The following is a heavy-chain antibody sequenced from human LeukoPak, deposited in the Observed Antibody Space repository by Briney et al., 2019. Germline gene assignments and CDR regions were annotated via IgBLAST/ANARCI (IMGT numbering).Heavy chain of an antibody. D-gene: IGHD2-15*01. CDR2: IYHSGST. J-gene: IGHJ4*02. CDR3: AREGGRDCSGGSRYSIDY. Sequence: PSGTLSLTCAVSDGSLTNNNWWSWGRHPPGKGLEWLGEIYHSGSTNYNPSLKSRVTMSVDKSKNQFTPRLSPVTAAHTAVYYCAREGGRDCSGGSRYSIDYWGQGTLVTVSS. V-gene: IGHV4-4*02. CDR1: DGSLTNNNW.